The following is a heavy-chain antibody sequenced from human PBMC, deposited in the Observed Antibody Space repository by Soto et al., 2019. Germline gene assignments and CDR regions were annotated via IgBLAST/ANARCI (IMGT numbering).Heavy chain of an antibody. D-gene: IGHD4-4*01. Sequence: SETLSLTCTVSGGSISSSSYYWGWIRQPPGKGLEWIGSIYYSGSTYYNPSLKSRVTISVDTSKNQFSLKLSSVTAADTAVYYCASLNTVTTFYYYGMDVWGQGTTVTAP. CDR1: GGSISSSSYY. V-gene: IGHV4-39*01. CDR2: IYYSGST. J-gene: IGHJ6*02. CDR3: ASLNTVTTFYYYGMDV.